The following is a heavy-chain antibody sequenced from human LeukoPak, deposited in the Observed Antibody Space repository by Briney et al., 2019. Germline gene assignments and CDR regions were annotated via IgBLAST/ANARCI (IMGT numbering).Heavy chain of an antibody. V-gene: IGHV1-8*03. CDR2: MNPNSGYT. J-gene: IGHJ4*02. Sequence: GASVKVSCKASGYTFTTYDINWVRQATGQGLEWMGWMNPNSGYTGYAQKLQGRVTITRDTSISTAYMELSSLRSEDTAVYYCARVAGSIDYWGQGTLVTVSS. D-gene: IGHD6-19*01. CDR3: ARVAGSIDY. CDR1: GYTFTTYD.